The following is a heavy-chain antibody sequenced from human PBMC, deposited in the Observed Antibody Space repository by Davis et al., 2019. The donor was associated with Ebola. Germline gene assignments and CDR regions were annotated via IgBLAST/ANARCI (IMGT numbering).Heavy chain of an antibody. Sequence: GESLKISCAASGFTFSSYAMSWVRQAPGKGLEWVSAISGSGGSTYYADSVKGRLTISRDNSKNTLYLQMNSLGAEDTAVYYCAKATGHQYYFDYWGQGTLVTVSS. CDR1: GFTFSSYA. V-gene: IGHV3-23*01. D-gene: IGHD1-1*01. CDR3: AKATGHQYYFDY. CDR2: ISGSGGST. J-gene: IGHJ4*02.